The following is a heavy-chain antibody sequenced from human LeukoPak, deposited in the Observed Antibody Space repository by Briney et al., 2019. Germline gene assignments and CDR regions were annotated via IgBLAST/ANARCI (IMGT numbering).Heavy chain of an antibody. V-gene: IGHV3-49*04. CDR1: GFTFGYYA. Sequence: QPGRSLRLSCTASGFTFGYYAMSWVRQAPGKGLEWVGFIRSKAYGGTTEYAASVKGRFTISRDDSKSIAYLQMNSLKTEDTAVYYCTRVYYDYVWGSYRYNKFCYFDYWGQGTLVTVSS. CDR2: IRSKAYGGTT. CDR3: TRVYYDYVWGSYRYNKFCYFDY. D-gene: IGHD3-16*02. J-gene: IGHJ4*02.